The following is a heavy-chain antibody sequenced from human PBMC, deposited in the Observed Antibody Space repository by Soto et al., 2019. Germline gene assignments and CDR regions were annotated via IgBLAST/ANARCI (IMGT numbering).Heavy chain of an antibody. CDR2: IYYRGRT. V-gene: IGHV4-59*12. D-gene: IGHD4-4*01. CDR1: GGSISSYY. CDR3: ARALEPNSNYAFDI. J-gene: IGHJ3*02. Sequence: QVQLQESGPGLVKPSETLSLTCTVSGGSISSYYWNWIRQPPGKGLEWIGYIYYRGRTNYNPSLTRRVTXXVXTXXNQFSLKLCFVTATDTAVYYCARALEPNSNYAFDIWGHGTMVTVS.